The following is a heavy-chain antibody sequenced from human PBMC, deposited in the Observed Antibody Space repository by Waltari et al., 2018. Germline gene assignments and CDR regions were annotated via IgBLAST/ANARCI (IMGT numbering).Heavy chain of an antibody. CDR3: AREENYYYAMDV. J-gene: IGHJ6*02. V-gene: IGHV3-74*01. CDR2: INGDGSGT. CDR1: GFLVIAYW. Sequence: EVQLVESGGGLVQPGGSLILSCTASGFLVIAYWMHWVRQVPGEGLVCVSRINGDGSGTTYADSVKGRFTITRDNARNTLYLEINSVRTEDTGVYYCAREENYYYAMDVWGQGTAVTVSS.